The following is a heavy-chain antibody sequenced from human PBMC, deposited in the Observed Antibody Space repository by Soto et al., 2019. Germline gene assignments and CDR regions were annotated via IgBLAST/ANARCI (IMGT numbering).Heavy chain of an antibody. Sequence: SETLSLTCAVSGVSISSGGYSWSWIRQPPGKGLEWIGYIYHSGSTYYNPSLKSRVTISVDTSKNQFSLKLSSVTAADTAVYYCASHGATIPLFPYWGQGTLVTVSS. CDR2: IYHSGST. J-gene: IGHJ4*02. D-gene: IGHD1-26*01. V-gene: IGHV4-30-2*03. CDR1: GVSISSGGYS. CDR3: ASHGATIPLFPY.